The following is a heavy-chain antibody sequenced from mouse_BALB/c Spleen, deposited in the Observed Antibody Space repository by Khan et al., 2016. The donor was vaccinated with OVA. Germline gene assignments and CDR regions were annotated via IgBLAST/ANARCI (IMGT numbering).Heavy chain of an antibody. V-gene: IGHV2-4-1*01. CDR3: ARNGEFHCYGYGGMDY. D-gene: IGHD1-2*01. Sequence: VELVESGPGLVQPSQSLSITCTVSGFSLTSCGIHWVRQSPGKGLEWLGVIWSGGSTDSNAAFISGLSISKANSKSQVFFKMTSLQADDTAMYYCARNGEFHCYGYGGMDYWGQGASVTVSS. CDR2: IWSGGST. CDR1: GFSLTSCG. J-gene: IGHJ4*01.